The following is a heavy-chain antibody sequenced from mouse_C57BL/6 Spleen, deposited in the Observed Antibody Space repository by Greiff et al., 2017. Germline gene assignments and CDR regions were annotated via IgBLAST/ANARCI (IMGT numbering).Heavy chain of an antibody. D-gene: IGHD2-2*01. CDR2: IYPGSGNT. V-gene: IGHV1-76*01. CDR1: GYTFTDYY. J-gene: IGHJ1*03. CDR3: ARSRGYDWYFDV. Sequence: LVESGAELVRPGASVKLSCKASGYTFTDYYINWVKQRPGQGLEWIARIYPGSGNTYYNEKFKGKATLTAEKSSSTAYMQLSSLTSEDSAVYFCARSRGYDWYFDVWGTGTTVTVSS.